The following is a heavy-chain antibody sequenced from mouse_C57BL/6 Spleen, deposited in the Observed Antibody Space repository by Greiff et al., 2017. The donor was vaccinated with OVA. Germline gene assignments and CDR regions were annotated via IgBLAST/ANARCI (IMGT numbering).Heavy chain of an antibody. CDR1: GYTFTSYW. D-gene: IGHD2-4*01. CDR2: IHPNSGST. J-gene: IGHJ2*01. Sequence: QVQLQQPGAELVKPGASVKLSCKASGYTFTSYWMHWVKQRPGQGLEWIGMIHPNSGSTNYNEKFKSKATLTVDKSSSTAYMQLSGLTSEDSAVYYCARRGIYDYDGVDYWGQGTTLTVSS. CDR3: ARRGIYDYDGVDY. V-gene: IGHV1-64*01.